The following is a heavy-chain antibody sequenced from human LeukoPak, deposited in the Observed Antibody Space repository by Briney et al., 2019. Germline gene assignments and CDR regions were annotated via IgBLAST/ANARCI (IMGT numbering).Heavy chain of an antibody. CDR3: ARSKKFCRGGSCDFDS. CDR1: GYTFTGYY. D-gene: IGHD2-15*01. Sequence: ASVKVSCKASGYTFTGYYIHWVRQAPGQGLEWMGRINPHSGDTNSAQKLQGRVTVTRDTSISTAYMELSRLTSGDTAVYFCARSKKFCRGGSCDFDSWGRGTLVTVSP. V-gene: IGHV1-2*06. CDR2: INPHSGDT. J-gene: IGHJ4*02.